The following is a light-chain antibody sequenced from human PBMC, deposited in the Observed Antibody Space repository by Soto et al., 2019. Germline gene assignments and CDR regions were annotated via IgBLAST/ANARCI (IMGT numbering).Light chain of an antibody. V-gene: IGKV1-39*01. CDR3: HQSYGTPPT. J-gene: IGKJ2*01. Sequence: DIQMTPSPSSLSASVGDRVTISCRASENSRDFLNWYQQKPGRAPKLLMFEASTLQSGVPSRFSGGGSGTYFTLTISSLQPEDFATYFCHQSYGTPPTFGQGTKLEIK. CDR2: EAS. CDR1: ENSRDF.